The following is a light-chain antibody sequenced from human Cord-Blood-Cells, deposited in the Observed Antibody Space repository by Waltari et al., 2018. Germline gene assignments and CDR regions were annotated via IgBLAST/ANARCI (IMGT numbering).Light chain of an antibody. CDR2: EGS. CDR1: SSDVGSYNL. J-gene: IGLJ1*01. Sequence: QSALTQPASVSGSPGQSITISCTGTSSDVGSYNLVSWYQQYPGKAPKLMIYEGSKRPSGVSNRFSGSKSGNTASLTISGLQAEDEADYYCCSYAGSSTYVFGTRTKVTVL. CDR3: CSYAGSSTYV. V-gene: IGLV2-23*01.